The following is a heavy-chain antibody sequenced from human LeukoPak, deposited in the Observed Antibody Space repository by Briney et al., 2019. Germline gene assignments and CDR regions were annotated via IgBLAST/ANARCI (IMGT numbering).Heavy chain of an antibody. CDR2: ISWNSGSI. D-gene: IGHD2/OR15-2a*01. V-gene: IGHV3-9*03. Sequence: GRSLRLSCAASGFTFDDYAMHWVRQAPGKGLEWVSGISWNSGSIGYADSVKGRFTISRDDAKNSLYLQMNSLRAEDMALYYCAKGLIGYYYYMGVWGKGTTVTVSS. CDR3: AKGLIGYYYYMGV. CDR1: GFTFDDYA. J-gene: IGHJ6*03.